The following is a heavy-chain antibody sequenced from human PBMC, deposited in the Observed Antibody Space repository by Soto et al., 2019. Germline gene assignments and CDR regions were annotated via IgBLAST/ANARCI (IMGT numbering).Heavy chain of an antibody. CDR3: TIVRVADSALEH. Sequence: GGSLRLSCVVSGFIFSNNGMHWVRQTPGKGLEWVAFMSYDGSDTFYADSVKGRFTISRDNSKNTLFLHMSNLRAEDTAMYYCTIVRVADSALEHWGQGTLVTVLL. J-gene: IGHJ4*02. D-gene: IGHD3-10*02. V-gene: IGHV3-30*02. CDR2: MSYDGSDT. CDR1: GFIFSNNG.